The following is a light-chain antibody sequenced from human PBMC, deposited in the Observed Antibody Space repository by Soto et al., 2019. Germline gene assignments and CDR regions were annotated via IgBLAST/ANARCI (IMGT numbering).Light chain of an antibody. CDR1: SSDVGGYNY. CDR2: EVS. CDR3: SSYTSSSTRV. J-gene: IGLJ3*02. V-gene: IGLV2-14*01. Sequence: QSALTQPASVSGSPGQSITISCTGTSSDVGGYNYVSWYQQHPGKAPKLMIYEVSNRPSGVSNRFSGSKSGNTASLTISGLQAEDAADYYCSSYTSSSTRVLGGGTKLTVL.